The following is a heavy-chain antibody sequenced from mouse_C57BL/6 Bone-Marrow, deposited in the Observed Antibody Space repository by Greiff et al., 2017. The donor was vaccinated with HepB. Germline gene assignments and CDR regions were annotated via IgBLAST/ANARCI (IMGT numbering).Heavy chain of an antibody. CDR1: GFTFSSYA. CDR3: ARGGPTIVTTWYFDV. V-gene: IGHV5-4*03. Sequence: EVMLVESGGGLEKPGGSLKLSCAASGFTFSSYAMSWVRQTPEKRLEWVATISDGGSYTYYPDNVKGRFTISRDNAKNNLYLQMSHLKSEDTAMYYCARGGPTIVTTWYFDVWGTGTTVTVSS. D-gene: IGHD2-5*01. J-gene: IGHJ1*03. CDR2: ISDGGSYT.